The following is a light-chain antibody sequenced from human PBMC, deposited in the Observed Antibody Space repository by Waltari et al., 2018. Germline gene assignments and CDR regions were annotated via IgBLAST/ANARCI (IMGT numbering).Light chain of an antibody. CDR3: QAWGTGTKRE. V-gene: IGLV4-69*01. Sequence: QVVLTQSPSASASLGASVKLTCTLSSGHSSYAIAWHHQQPAKGPRYLLKVNSDGSHSRGDGIPDRFSGSSSGAERYLTISRLQSEDEADYYCQAWGTGTKREFGGGTKLTVL. CDR1: SGHSSYA. CDR2: VNSDGSH. J-gene: IGLJ2*01.